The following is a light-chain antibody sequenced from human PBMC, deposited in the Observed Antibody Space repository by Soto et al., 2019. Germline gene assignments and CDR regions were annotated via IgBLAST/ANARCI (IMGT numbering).Light chain of an antibody. V-gene: IGKV4-1*01. CDR2: WAS. J-gene: IGKJ5*01. CDR3: QQYYALPIP. CDR1: QTILDRSNNKNR. Sequence: DIVMTQSPDSLAVSLGERATINCKSSQTILDRSNNKNRLVWYQQKPGQPPKLLISWASTRESGVPDRFSGSGSGTDFILTISSLQAEDVAVYYCQQYYALPIPFGQGTRLEIK.